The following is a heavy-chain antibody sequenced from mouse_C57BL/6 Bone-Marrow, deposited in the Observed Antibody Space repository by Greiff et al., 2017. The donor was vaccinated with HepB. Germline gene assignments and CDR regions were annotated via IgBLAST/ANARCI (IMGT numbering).Heavy chain of an antibody. CDR2: ISSGGSYT. CDR1: GFTFSSYG. D-gene: IGHD1-1*02. V-gene: IGHV5-6*02. Sequence: EVMLVESGGDLVKPGGSLKLSCAASGFTFSSYGMSWVRQTPDKRLEWVATISSGGSYTYYPDSVKGRFTISRDNAKNTLYLQMSSLKSEDTAMYYCARPYHRKVGFFDYWGQGTTLTVSS. J-gene: IGHJ2*01. CDR3: ARPYHRKVGFFDY.